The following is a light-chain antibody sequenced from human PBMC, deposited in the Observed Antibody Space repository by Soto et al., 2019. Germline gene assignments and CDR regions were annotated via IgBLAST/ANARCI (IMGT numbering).Light chain of an antibody. Sequence: QSARTQPPSASRSPGQSVTISCTGTSSDVGDHNLVSWYQQHPGKAPKLLIWGVTNRPSGVPHRFSGSKSGNTASLTVSGLQAEDEPDYYCSSYAGSDNYVFGTGTKLTLL. CDR3: SSYAGSDNYV. J-gene: IGLJ1*01. CDR1: SSDVGDHNL. CDR2: GVT. V-gene: IGLV2-8*01.